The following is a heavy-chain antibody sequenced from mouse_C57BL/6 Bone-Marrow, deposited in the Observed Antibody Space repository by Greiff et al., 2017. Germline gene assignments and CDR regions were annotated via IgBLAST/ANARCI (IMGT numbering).Heavy chain of an antibody. Sequence: QVQLKESGAELAKPGASVKLSCKASGYTFTSYWMHWVKHRPGQGLEWIGYINPSSGYTKYNQKFKDKATLTADKSSSTAYMQLSSLTYEDSAVYYCASSYYSNYGGAMDYWGQGTSVTVSS. CDR1: GYTFTSYW. V-gene: IGHV1-7*01. CDR3: ASSYYSNYGGAMDY. J-gene: IGHJ4*01. CDR2: INPSSGYT. D-gene: IGHD2-5*01.